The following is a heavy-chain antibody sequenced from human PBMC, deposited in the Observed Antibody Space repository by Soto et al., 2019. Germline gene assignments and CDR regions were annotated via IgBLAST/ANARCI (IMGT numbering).Heavy chain of an antibody. V-gene: IGHV1-3*01. J-gene: IGHJ3*02. D-gene: IGHD4-17*01. CDR2: INAGNGNT. CDR3: ARDKGDGDFYDAFDI. Sequence: QVQLVQSGAEVMKPGASVKVSCKASGYTFTSYAMHWVRQAPGQRLEWMGWINAGNGNTKYSQKFQGRVTITRDTSASTAYMELSSLRSEDTAVYYCARDKGDGDFYDAFDIWGQGTMVTVSS. CDR1: GYTFTSYA.